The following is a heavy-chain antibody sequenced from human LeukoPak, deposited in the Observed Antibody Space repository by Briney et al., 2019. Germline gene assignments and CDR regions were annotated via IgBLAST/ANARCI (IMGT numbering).Heavy chain of an antibody. J-gene: IGHJ4*02. CDR3: ARDEGVLRFLEY. D-gene: IGHD3-3*01. CDR2: IYTSGST. V-gene: IGHV4-61*02. Sequence: SETLSLTCTVPGDSISSASYYWSWIRQPAGKGLEWIGRIYTSGSTNYNPSLKSRVTMSLDASRNQFSLRLTSVTAADTAVYFCARDEGVLRFLEYWGQGIQVTVSS. CDR1: GDSISSASYY.